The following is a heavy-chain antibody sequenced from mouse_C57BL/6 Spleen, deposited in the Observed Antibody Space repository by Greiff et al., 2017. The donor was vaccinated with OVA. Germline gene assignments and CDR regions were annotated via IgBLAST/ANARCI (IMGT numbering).Heavy chain of an antibody. CDR2: IDPETGGT. Sequence: QVQLQQSGAELVRPGASVTLSCKASGYTFTDYEMHWVKQTPVHGLAWIGAIDPETGGTAYNQKFKGKAILTADKSSSTAYMELRSLTSEDSAVYYCTRGGWLLHYFDYWGQGTTLTVSS. J-gene: IGHJ2*01. V-gene: IGHV1-15*01. D-gene: IGHD2-3*01. CDR3: TRGGWLLHYFDY. CDR1: GYTFTDYE.